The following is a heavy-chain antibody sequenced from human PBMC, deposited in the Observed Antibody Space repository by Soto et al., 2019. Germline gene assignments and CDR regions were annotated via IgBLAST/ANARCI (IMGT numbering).Heavy chain of an antibody. V-gene: IGHV3-21*02. J-gene: IGHJ3*01. CDR1: GFTFNIYT. CDR2: ISSSSAYI. CDR3: ARDSSLFCTGGTCYLQDAFDV. Sequence: EVQLVESGGGLVKPGGSLRLSCAASGFTFNIYTMNWVRQAPGKGLEWVSSISSSSAYIYYADSVKGRFTISRDNDENSLFLQMNSLTAEDTAVYYCARDSSLFCTGGTCYLQDAFDVWGQGTVVTVSS. D-gene: IGHD2-15*01.